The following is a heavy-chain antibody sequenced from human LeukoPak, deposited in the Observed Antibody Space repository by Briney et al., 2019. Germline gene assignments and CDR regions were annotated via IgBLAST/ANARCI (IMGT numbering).Heavy chain of an antibody. D-gene: IGHD3-3*01. V-gene: IGHV4-34*01. CDR3: ARGLGDSDYDFWSTYLDS. CDR1: GGSFSAHY. CDR2: ISPAGSA. Sequence: SETLSLTCGVYGGSFSAHYWSWIRQPPGKGLEWIGEISPAGSAKYSPSPKSRVTISLDTPNKQFSLKLTSVTRADTAVYYCARGLGDSDYDFWSTYLDSWGQGTLVTVSS. J-gene: IGHJ4*02.